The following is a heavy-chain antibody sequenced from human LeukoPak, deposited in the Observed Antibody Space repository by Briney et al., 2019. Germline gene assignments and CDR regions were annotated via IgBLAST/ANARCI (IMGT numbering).Heavy chain of an antibody. V-gene: IGHV4-59*08. CDR2: IYYSGST. CDR3: ARLGYSGYAFYYYYGMDV. CDR1: GGSISSYY. Sequence: SETLSLTCTVSGGSISSYYWSWIRQPPGKGLEWIGYIYYSGSTNYNPSLKSRVTISVDTSKNQFSLKLSSVTAADTAVYYCARLGYSGYAFYYYYGMDVWGQGTTVTVSS. D-gene: IGHD5-12*01. J-gene: IGHJ6*02.